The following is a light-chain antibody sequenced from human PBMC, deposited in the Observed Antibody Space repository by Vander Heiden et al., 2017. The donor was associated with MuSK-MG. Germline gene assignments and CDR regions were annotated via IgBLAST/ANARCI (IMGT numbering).Light chain of an antibody. Sequence: QSVLTQPPSVSGAPGQRVTISCTGSSSNIGAGYDVHWYQQFPGTAPNLLIYGNSNRPSGVPDRLSGSKSGTSASLAITGLQAEDEADYYCQSYDSSLRGVVFGGGTKLIVL. V-gene: IGLV1-40*01. CDR3: QSYDSSLRGVV. CDR2: GNS. CDR1: SSNIGAGYD. J-gene: IGLJ2*01.